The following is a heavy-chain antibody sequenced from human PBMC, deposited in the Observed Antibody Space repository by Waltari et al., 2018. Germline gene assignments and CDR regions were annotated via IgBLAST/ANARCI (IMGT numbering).Heavy chain of an antibody. CDR1: GYTFTKYY. J-gene: IGHJ6*03. Sequence: QVQLVQSGAEVKKPGASVKISCKASGYTFTKYYIHWVRRAPGQGLEWMGMVDPSGGSTAYAQKFQGRVTMTSDTSTSAVYMELSSLGSEDTAVYYCARRGVMAAIPAGYYHYMGVWGKGTTVNISS. V-gene: IGHV1-46*01. D-gene: IGHD2-21*01. CDR2: VDPSGGST. CDR3: ARRGVMAAIPAGYYHYMGV.